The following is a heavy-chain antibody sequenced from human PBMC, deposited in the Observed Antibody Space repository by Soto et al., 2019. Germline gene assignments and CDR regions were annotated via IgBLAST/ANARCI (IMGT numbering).Heavy chain of an antibody. J-gene: IGHJ2*01. CDR1: GFTVSSHH. CDR3: ARIPYCSGGTCYSGWYFDL. Sequence: EVQLVDSGGDLIQPGGSLRLSCAASGFTVSSHHMSWVRQAPGKGLGWVSVLQSGGTTYYADFVKGRFTISRDTSKNTLYLQMNSLRAEDTAVYYCARIPYCSGGTCYSGWYFDLWGRGTLVTVSS. D-gene: IGHD2-15*01. CDR2: LQSGGTT. V-gene: IGHV3-53*01.